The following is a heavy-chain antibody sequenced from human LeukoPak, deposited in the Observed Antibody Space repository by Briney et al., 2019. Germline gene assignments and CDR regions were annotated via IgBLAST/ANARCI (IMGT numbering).Heavy chain of an antibody. J-gene: IGHJ4*02. Sequence: SETLSLTCAVYGGSFSGYYWSWIRQPPGKGLEWIGEINHSGSTNYNPSLKSRVTISVDTSKNQFSLKLSSVTAADTAVYYCARENSNTGMLDYWGQGTLVTVSS. D-gene: IGHD1-1*01. V-gene: IGHV4-34*01. CDR3: ARENSNTGMLDY. CDR1: GGSFSGYY. CDR2: INHSGST.